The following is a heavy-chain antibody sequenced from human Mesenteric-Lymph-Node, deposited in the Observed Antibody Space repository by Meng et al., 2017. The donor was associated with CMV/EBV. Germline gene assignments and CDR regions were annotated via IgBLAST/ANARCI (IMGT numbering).Heavy chain of an antibody. CDR2: ISSSSSTI. Sequence: GESLKISCAASGFTFSSYSMNWVRQAPGKGLEWVSYISSSSSTIYYADSVKGRFTISRDNAKNTLYLQMNSLRAEDTAVYYCATSYTYYYYGMDVWGQGTTVTVSS. V-gene: IGHV3-48*04. CDR3: ATSYTYYYYGMDV. CDR1: GFTFSSYS. D-gene: IGHD4-11*01. J-gene: IGHJ6*02.